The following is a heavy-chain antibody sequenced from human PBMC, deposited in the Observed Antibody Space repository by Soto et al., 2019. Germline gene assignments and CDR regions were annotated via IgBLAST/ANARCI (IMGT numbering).Heavy chain of an antibody. CDR3: AREPLNIVVVPAAIGTDNYYYYNGMDV. V-gene: IGHV6-1*01. D-gene: IGHD2-2*01. J-gene: IGHJ6*02. CDR1: GDSVSSNSVA. Sequence: SHTLSLTCAISGDSVSSNSVAWNWIRQSPSRGLEWLGRTNYRSKWYDDYAVSVKSRITINSDTSKNQFSLQLSSVTPEDTVVYYCAREPLNIVVVPAAIGTDNYYYYNGMDVWGQGTTVTVSS. CDR2: TNYRSKWYD.